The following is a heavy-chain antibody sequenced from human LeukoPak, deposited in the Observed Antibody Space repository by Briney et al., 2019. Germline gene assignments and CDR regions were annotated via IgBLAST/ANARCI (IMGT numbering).Heavy chain of an antibody. V-gene: IGHV1-8*03. J-gene: IGHJ5*02. CDR1: GYSFTNYG. D-gene: IGHD2-15*01. Sequence: ASVKVSCKTSGYSFTNYGITWVRQAPGQGLEWMGWMNPNSGNTGYAQKFQGRVTITRNTSISTAYMELSSLRSEDTAVYYCARRGPYCSGGSCYRRGNWFDPWGQGTLVTVSS. CDR2: MNPNSGNT. CDR3: ARRGPYCSGGSCYRRGNWFDP.